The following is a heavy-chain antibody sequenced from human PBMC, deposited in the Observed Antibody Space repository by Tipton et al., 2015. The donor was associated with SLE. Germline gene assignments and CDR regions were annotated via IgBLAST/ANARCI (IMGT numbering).Heavy chain of an antibody. CDR3: ARDRNRSGSLDY. J-gene: IGHJ4*02. V-gene: IGHV4-61*01. CDR1: GGSVSSGSYY. D-gene: IGHD1-26*01. CDR2: IYYSGST. Sequence: TLSLTCTVSGGSVSSGSYYWSWIRQPPGKGLEWIGYIYYSGSTNYNPSLKSRVTISVDTSKNQFSLKLSSVTAADTAVYYCARDRNRSGSLDYWGQGTLVTVSS.